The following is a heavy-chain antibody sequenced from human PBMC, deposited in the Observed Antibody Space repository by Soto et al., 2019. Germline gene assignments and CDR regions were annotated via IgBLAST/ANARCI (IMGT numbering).Heavy chain of an antibody. J-gene: IGHJ5*02. Sequence: SETLSLTCTVSGGSISSSSYYWGWIRQPPGKGLEWIGSIYYSGSTNYNPSLKSRVTISVDTSKNQFSLKLSSVTAADTAVYYCARDIRDIDSASWFDPWGQGTLVTVSS. CDR1: GGSISSSSYY. D-gene: IGHD3-9*01. CDR2: IYYSGST. V-gene: IGHV4-39*07. CDR3: ARDIRDIDSASWFDP.